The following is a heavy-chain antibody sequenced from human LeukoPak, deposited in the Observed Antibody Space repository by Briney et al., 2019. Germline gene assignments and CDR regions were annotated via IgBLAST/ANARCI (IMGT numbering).Heavy chain of an antibody. J-gene: IGHJ4*02. V-gene: IGHV3-7*01. CDR3: AREWQGEIGAGGTRIEGDY. CDR1: GFSVSGYW. Sequence: GGSLRLSCAVSGFSVSGYWMTWVRQAPGKGLEWVANIKQDGSEKNYVDSVKGRFTISRDNAENSLFLQMNSLRVEDTAVYYCAREWQGEIGAGGTRIEGDYWGQGTLVGVSS. D-gene: IGHD6-13*01. CDR2: IKQDGSEK.